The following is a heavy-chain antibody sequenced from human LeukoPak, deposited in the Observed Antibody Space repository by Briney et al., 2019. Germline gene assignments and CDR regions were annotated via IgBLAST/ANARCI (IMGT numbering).Heavy chain of an antibody. CDR1: GDSISNYY. V-gene: IGHV4-59*13. D-gene: IGHD3/OR15-3a*01. Sequence: SETLSLTCTVSGDSISNYYWTWIRQPPGKGLEYIGHIYDIGNPIYNPSLKSRVTISVDLYKHLFSPKFRSVTAPGPAWFYCARWERYSFGPRYFDHWGQGTLVTVSS. CDR3: ARWERYSFGPRYFDH. CDR2: IYDIGNP. J-gene: IGHJ4*02.